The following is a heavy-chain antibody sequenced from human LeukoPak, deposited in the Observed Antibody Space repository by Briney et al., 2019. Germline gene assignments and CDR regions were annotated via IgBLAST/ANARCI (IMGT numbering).Heavy chain of an antibody. CDR2: INHSGST. D-gene: IGHD3-10*01. V-gene: IGHV4-34*01. CDR1: GGSFSDYY. J-gene: IGHJ6*03. CDR3: ARCSDTMVRGVLSGSRVNYYYYYMDV. Sequence: SETLSLTCAVYGGSFSDYYWSWIRPPPGEGLEWIGEINHSGSTNYNPSLKSRLTISIDTSKNQFSLKLSSATAADTAVYYCARCSDTMVRGVLSGSRVNYYYYYMDVWGKGTTVTISS.